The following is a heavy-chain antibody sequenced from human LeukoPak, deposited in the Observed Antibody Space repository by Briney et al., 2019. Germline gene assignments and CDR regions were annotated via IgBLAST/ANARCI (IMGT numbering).Heavy chain of an antibody. CDR2: IKQDGSEK. J-gene: IGHJ4*02. CDR3: AKGDLKDGYNAFDY. Sequence: PGGSLRLSCAASGFTFSSYWMSWVRQAPGKGLEWVANIKQDGSEKYYVDSVKGRFTISRDNAKNSLYLQMNSLRAEDTAVYYCAKGDLKDGYNAFDYWGQGTLVTVSS. D-gene: IGHD5-24*01. V-gene: IGHV3-7*01. CDR1: GFTFSSYW.